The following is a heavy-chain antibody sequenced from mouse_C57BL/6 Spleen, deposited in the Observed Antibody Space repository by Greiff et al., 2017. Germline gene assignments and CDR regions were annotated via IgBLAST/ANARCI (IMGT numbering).Heavy chain of an antibody. CDR1: GYSITSGYF. CDR2: ISYDGSN. CDR3: ARDNWDVYAMDY. J-gene: IGHJ4*01. Sequence: DVQLQESGPGLVKPSQSLSLPCSFTGYSITSGYFWNLIRQFPGNKLEWMGYISYDGSNNYNPSLKNRISITRDTSKNQFFLKLNSVTTEDTATYYCARDNWDVYAMDYWGQGTSVTVSS. D-gene: IGHD4-1*01. V-gene: IGHV3-6*01.